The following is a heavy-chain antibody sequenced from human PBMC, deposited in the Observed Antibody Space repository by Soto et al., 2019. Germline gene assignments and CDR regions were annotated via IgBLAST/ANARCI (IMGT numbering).Heavy chain of an antibody. CDR3: AKPPVFGRSGYYYGMHV. Sequence: PGGSLRLSCAASGFTFDDYAMHWVRQAPGKGLEWVSGISWNSSSIGYADSVKGRFTISRDNAKNSLYLQMNSLRAEDTALYYCAKPPVFGRSGYYYGMHVWGQGTTVTVSS. V-gene: IGHV3-9*01. D-gene: IGHD3-10*01. J-gene: IGHJ6*02. CDR2: ISWNSSSI. CDR1: GFTFDDYA.